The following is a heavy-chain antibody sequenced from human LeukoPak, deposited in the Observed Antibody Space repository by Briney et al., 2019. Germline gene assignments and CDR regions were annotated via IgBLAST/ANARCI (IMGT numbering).Heavy chain of an antibody. J-gene: IGHJ5*02. Sequence: ASVKVSCKASGYTFTSYAMHWVRQAPGQRLEWMGWINACNGNTKYSQKFQGRVTITRDTSASIAYMELRSLGSEDTAVYYCARDAGWSAAMVTFWFDPWGQGTLVTVSS. CDR1: GYTFTSYA. D-gene: IGHD5-18*01. V-gene: IGHV1-3*01. CDR3: ARDAGWSAAMVTFWFDP. CDR2: INACNGNT.